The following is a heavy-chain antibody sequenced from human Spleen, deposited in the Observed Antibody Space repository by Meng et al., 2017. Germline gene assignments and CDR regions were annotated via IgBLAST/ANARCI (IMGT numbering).Heavy chain of an antibody. Sequence: GESLKISCKGSGSSFTSHWIGWVRQMPGEGLDWMGIIYPGDSETIYSPSFQGQVTISVDKSISTAYLQWNSLKASDTAMYYCARRDYWYNYGMDVWGQGTTVTVSS. V-gene: IGHV5-51*01. CDR2: IYPGDSET. CDR1: GSSFTSHW. CDR3: ARRDYWYNYGMDV. J-gene: IGHJ6*02.